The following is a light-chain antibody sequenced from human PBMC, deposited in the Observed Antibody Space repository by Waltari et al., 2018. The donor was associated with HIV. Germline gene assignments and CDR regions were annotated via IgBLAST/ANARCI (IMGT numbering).Light chain of an antibody. J-gene: IGKJ4*01. CDR1: QSVSNY. V-gene: IGKV3-11*01. Sequence: EIVLTQSPATLSLSPGERATLSCRASQSVSNYLAWYQQKPGQPPRLLIYDASNRATGLPARFSGSVSGTDFTLTISSLEPEDSAFYYCQQRSNWPPLTFGGGTKVEI. CDR3: QQRSNWPPLT. CDR2: DAS.